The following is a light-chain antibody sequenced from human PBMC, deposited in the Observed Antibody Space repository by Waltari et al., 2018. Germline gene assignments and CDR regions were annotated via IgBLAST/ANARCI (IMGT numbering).Light chain of an antibody. CDR1: QLLSNF. Sequence: EIVLTQSPAILSLSPGDGATLSCRASQLLSNFLPWYQQKPGQAPRLLICEAANRATGIPARFSGSGSGTDFTLTITSLEPEDFAVYYCQQRSSWPPQISFGQGTRLEIK. J-gene: IGKJ5*01. V-gene: IGKV3-11*01. CDR2: EAA. CDR3: QQRSSWPPQIS.